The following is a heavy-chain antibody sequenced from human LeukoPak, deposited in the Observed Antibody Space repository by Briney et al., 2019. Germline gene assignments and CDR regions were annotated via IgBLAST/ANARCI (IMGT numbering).Heavy chain of an antibody. CDR2: IYYSGSA. CDR3: ARHGSVRSPLGP. D-gene: IGHD3-10*01. J-gene: IGHJ5*02. V-gene: IGHV4-59*08. Sequence: SETLSLTCTVSGGFISSHYWRWIRQPPGPGLESIGYIYYSGSANYNPSLKSRVTISVDTSKNQFSLNLRSVTAADTAAYYCARHGSVRSPLGPWGQGTLVTVSS. CDR1: GGFISSHY.